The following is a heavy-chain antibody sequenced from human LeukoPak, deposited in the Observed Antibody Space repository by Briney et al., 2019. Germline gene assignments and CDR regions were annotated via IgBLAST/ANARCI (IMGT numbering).Heavy chain of an antibody. D-gene: IGHD3-22*01. J-gene: IGHJ4*02. CDR2: IDWDDK. V-gene: IGHV2-70*01. CDR3: ARMTPSSGSI. Sequence: SGPALVKPTQPLTLTFTFSGFSRSTSGMCGSWIRQPPVKALEWLALIDWDDKYYSTSLKTRLTISKHTSKNQMVLTMTNMDPVDTATYYCARMTPSSGSIWGQGTLVTVSS. CDR1: GFSRSTSGMC.